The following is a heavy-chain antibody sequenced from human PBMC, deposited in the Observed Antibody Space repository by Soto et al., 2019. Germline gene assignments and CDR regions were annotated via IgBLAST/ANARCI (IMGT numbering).Heavy chain of an antibody. D-gene: IGHD2-2*01. CDR3: AGGCSSTSCYARGLWFGVGAFDI. Sequence: PGGSLRLSCAASGFTFSSYSMNWVRQAPGKGLEWVSSISSSSGYIYYADSVKGRFTISRDNAKNSLYLQMNSLRAEDTAVYYCAGGCSSTSCYARGLWFGVGAFDIWGQGTMVTVSS. J-gene: IGHJ3*02. CDR1: GFTFSSYS. V-gene: IGHV3-21*01. CDR2: ISSSSGYI.